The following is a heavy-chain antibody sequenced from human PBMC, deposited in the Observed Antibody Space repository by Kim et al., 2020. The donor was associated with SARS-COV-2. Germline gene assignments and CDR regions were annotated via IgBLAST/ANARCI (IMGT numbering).Heavy chain of an antibody. D-gene: IGHD2-21*02. Sequence: GGSLRLSCAASGFTFSSHGMHWLRQSPGKGLEWVALIWYDGSNQYYADSVKGRFTMSRDNSKNTLYLQLNSLRVEDTAVYYCAKDWGYFGDHCYSHPQQWGQGTLVTVSS. CDR2: IWYDGSNQ. CDR1: GFTFSSHG. V-gene: IGHV3-33*06. CDR3: AKDWGYFGDHCYSHPQQ. J-gene: IGHJ1*01.